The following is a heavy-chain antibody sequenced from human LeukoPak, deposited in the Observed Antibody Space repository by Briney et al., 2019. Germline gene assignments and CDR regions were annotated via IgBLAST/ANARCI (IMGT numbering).Heavy chain of an antibody. CDR3: ARSPGILGTNYFDY. J-gene: IGHJ4*02. CDR1: GFTFSNYG. Sequence: GGSLRLSCAASGFTFSNYGMHWVRQAPGEGLEWVAVISYDGSNKNYADSVKGRFTISGDNSKNTLYLQMNSLRAEDTSVYYCARSPGILGTNYFDYWGQGTLVTVSS. D-gene: IGHD1-26*01. CDR2: ISYDGSNK. V-gene: IGHV3-30*19.